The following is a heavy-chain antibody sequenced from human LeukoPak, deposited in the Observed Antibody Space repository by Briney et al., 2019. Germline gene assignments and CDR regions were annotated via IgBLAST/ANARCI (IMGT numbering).Heavy chain of an antibody. Sequence: SETLSLTCTVSGGSIRNSDYYWGWIRQPPGKGLEWIGSIYYSGSTYFTPSLKSRVTISVDKSKNQFSLRLSSVTAADTAVYYCAREAVAGTRYFDYWGQGTLVTVSS. V-gene: IGHV4-39*07. CDR1: GGSIRNSDYY. CDR3: AREAVAGTRYFDY. J-gene: IGHJ4*02. D-gene: IGHD6-19*01. CDR2: IYYSGST.